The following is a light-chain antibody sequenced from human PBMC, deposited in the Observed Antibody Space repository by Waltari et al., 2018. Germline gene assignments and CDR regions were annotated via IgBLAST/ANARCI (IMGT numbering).Light chain of an antibody. CDR3: MQALQTPLT. Sequence: DIVMTQSPLSLPVTPGEPASISCRSSQSLLHRNGHNYLDWYLRKPGQSPQLLIYWGSNRVSGVPDRFSGSGSGTDFTLKISRVEAEDVGVYYCMQALQTPLTFGGGTKVEIK. CDR1: QSLLHRNGHNY. CDR2: WGS. V-gene: IGKV2-28*01. J-gene: IGKJ4*01.